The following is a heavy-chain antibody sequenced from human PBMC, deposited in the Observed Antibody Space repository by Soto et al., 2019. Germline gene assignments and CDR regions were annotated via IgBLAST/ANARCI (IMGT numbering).Heavy chain of an antibody. J-gene: IGHJ5*02. D-gene: IGHD3-22*01. CDR1: GYSISSGYY. CDR3: ARSVYYYDSSGYYP. CDR2: IYHSGST. Sequence: PSETLSLTCAVSGYSISSGYYWGWIRQPPGKGLEWIGSIYHSGSTYYNPSLKSRVTISVDTSKNQFSLKLSSVTAADTAVYYCARSVYYYDSSGYYPWGQGNLVTVS. V-gene: IGHV4-38-2*01.